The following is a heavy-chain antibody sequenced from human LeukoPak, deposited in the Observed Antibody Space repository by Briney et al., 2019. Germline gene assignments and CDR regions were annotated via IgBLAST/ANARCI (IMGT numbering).Heavy chain of an antibody. Sequence: GGSLRLSCAASGFTFSSYWMSWVRHAPGKGLERVANIKQDGSEKYYVDSVKGRFTISRDNAKNSLYLQRNSLRAEDTAVYYCARPTFDSNGYLLDYWGPGTLVTVSS. CDR1: GFTFSSYW. V-gene: IGHV3-7*01. J-gene: IGHJ4*02. D-gene: IGHD3-22*01. CDR2: IKQDGSEK. CDR3: ARPTFDSNGYLLDY.